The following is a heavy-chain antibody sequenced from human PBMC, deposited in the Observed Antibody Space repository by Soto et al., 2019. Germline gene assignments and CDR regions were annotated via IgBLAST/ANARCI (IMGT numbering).Heavy chain of an antibody. D-gene: IGHD6-6*01. CDR3: ARCGVSEQIVPHFDY. Sequence: QVQLVESGGGVVQPGRSLRLSCAASGFTFGEYGMHWVRQAPGKGLEWVAFIWYDGSNKYYGDSVKGRFTISRDNSKSTLYLQINSLRVEDTAIYYCARCGVSEQIVPHFDYWGQGTLVTVPS. J-gene: IGHJ4*02. CDR2: IWYDGSNK. V-gene: IGHV3-33*01. CDR1: GFTFGEYG.